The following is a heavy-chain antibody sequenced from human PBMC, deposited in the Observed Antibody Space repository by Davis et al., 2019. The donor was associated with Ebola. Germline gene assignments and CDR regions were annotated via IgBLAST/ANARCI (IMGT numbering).Heavy chain of an antibody. CDR3: ARDQQLVLEWNAFDI. CDR1: GYTFTGYY. V-gene: IGHV1-18*04. Sequence: ASVKVSCKASGYTFTGYYMHWVRQAPGQGLEWMGWISAYNGNTNYAQKLQGRVTMTTDTSTSTAYMELRSLRSDDTAVYYCARDQQLVLEWNAFDIWGQGTMVTVSS. D-gene: IGHD6-13*01. J-gene: IGHJ3*02. CDR2: ISAYNGNT.